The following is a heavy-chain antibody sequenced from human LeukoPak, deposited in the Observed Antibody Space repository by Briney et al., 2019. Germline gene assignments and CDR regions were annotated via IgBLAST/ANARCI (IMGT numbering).Heavy chain of an antibody. CDR2: IIPFFGTA. Sequence: ASVKVSCKASGGTFSSYAISWVRQAPGQGLEWMGGIIPFFGTANYAQKFQGRVTITADESTSTAYMELSSLRSEDTAVYYCARGGYYDSSGYYPVGYYFDYWGQGTLVTVSS. J-gene: IGHJ4*02. D-gene: IGHD3-22*01. CDR1: GGTFSSYA. CDR3: ARGGYYDSSGYYPVGYYFDY. V-gene: IGHV1-69*01.